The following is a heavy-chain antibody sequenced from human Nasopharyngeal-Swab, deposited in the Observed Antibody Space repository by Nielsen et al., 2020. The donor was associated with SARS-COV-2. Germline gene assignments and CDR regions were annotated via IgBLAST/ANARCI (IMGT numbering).Heavy chain of an antibody. CDR2: INAGNGNT. CDR3: ARERVVVVSATYYQYGMDV. D-gene: IGHD2-15*01. Sequence: WARHAPGRRLVWLGWINAGNGNTKYSQKFQGRVTITRDTSASTAYMEMSSLRSEDTAVYYCARERVVVVSATYYQYGMDVWGQGTTVTVSS. J-gene: IGHJ6*02. V-gene: IGHV1-3*01.